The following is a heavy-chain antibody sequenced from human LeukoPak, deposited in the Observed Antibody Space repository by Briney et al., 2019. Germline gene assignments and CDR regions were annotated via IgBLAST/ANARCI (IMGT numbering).Heavy chain of an antibody. D-gene: IGHD5-12*01. J-gene: IGHJ4*02. CDR2: ISYDGSNK. V-gene: IGHV3-30*18. CDR1: GFTFSSYG. Sequence: GGSLRLSCAASGFTFSSYGMHWVRQAPGKGLEWVAVISYDGSNKYYADSVKGRFTISRDNSKNTLYLQMNSLRAVDTAVYYCAKDQDIVATIPLGYWGQGTLVTVSP. CDR3: AKDQDIVATIPLGY.